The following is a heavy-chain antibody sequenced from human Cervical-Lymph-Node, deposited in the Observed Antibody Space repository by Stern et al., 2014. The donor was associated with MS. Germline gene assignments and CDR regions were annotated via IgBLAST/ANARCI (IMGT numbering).Heavy chain of an antibody. CDR2: MNPNIGNT. Sequence: QVQLVESGAGVKKPGASVKVSCKASGYTFINYDINWVRQAPGRGLEWKGWMNPNIGNTGYAQEFQGRVTMTTNTSISTVYMELSSLTSDDTAVYYCARGLVVSSSLWFDPWGQGTLVTVSS. CDR1: GYTFINYD. D-gene: IGHD6-6*01. CDR3: ARGLVVSSSLWFDP. V-gene: IGHV1-8*01. J-gene: IGHJ5*02.